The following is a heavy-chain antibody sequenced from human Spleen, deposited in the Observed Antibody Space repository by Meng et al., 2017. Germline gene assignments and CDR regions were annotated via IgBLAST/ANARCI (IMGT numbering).Heavy chain of an antibody. D-gene: IGHD4-23*01. J-gene: IGHJ5*02. V-gene: IGHV4/OR15-8*01. CDR2: IYHSGST. Sequence: QGWGPGLGSAWWPRPSACVVSVGSISTSNWWTWVRQPPGKGLEWIGEIYHSGSTNYNPSLKNRVTISVDKSTNQFSLRLSSVTATDTAVYYCARDGSPTTSTVINDRSGFAPWGQGTLVTVSS. CDR3: ARDGSPTTSTVINDRSGFAP. CDR1: VGSISTSNW.